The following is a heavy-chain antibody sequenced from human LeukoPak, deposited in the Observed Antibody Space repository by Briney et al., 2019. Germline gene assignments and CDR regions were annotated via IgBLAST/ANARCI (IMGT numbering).Heavy chain of an antibody. J-gene: IGHJ5*02. CDR3: ATPIGATDWFDP. Sequence: SETLSLTCTVSSGSISSYNYYCAWIRQPPGKGLEWIGSVFYSGSTYYNPSLKSRVTISVDTSNIQFSLRLTSVTAADTAVYYCATPIGATDWFDPWGQGTLVTVSS. V-gene: IGHV4-39*01. CDR2: VFYSGST. D-gene: IGHD5-12*01. CDR1: SGSISSYNYY.